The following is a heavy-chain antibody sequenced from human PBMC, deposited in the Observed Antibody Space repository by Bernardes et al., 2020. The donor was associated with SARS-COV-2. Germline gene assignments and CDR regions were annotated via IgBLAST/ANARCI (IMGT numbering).Heavy chain of an antibody. J-gene: IGHJ5*02. D-gene: IGHD3-3*01. CDR1: GFTFSSYG. CDR2: ISYDGSNK. V-gene: IGHV3-30*03. CDR3: ARDGTMTDFWSGYSTVNWSDP. Sequence: GSLRLSCAASGFTFSSYGMHWVRQAPGKGLEWVAVISYDGSNKYYADSVKGRFTISRDNSKNTLYLQMNSLRAEDTAVYYCARDGTMTDFWSGYSTVNWSDPWGQGTLVTVSS.